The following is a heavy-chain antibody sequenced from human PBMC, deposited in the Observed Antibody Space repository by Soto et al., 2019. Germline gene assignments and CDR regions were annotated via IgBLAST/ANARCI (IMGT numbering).Heavy chain of an antibody. D-gene: IGHD3-22*01. Sequence: SETLSLTCTVSGGSISSGGYYWSWIRQHPGKGLEWIGYIYYSGSTYYNPSLKSRVTISVDTSKNQFSLKLSSVTAADTAVYYFARRDYYDSSVYNYWGQGTLVTVSS. CDR2: IYYSGST. CDR3: ARRDYYDSSVYNY. V-gene: IGHV4-31*03. J-gene: IGHJ4*02. CDR1: GGSISSGGYY.